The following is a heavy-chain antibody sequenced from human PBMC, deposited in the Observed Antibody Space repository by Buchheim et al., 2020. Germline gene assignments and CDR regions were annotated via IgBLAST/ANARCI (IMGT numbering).Heavy chain of an antibody. CDR2: IRSKAYGGTT. D-gene: IGHD6-13*01. J-gene: IGHJ4*02. V-gene: IGHV3-49*04. CDR3: TRQLWGYSSSWYLDY. CDR1: GFTFGDYA. Sequence: EVQLVESGGGLVQPGRSLRLSCTASGFTFGDYAMSWVRQAPGKGLEWVGFIRSKAYGGTTEYAASVKGRFTISRDDSKSIAYLQMNSLKTENTAVYYCTRQLWGYSSSWYLDYWGQGTL.